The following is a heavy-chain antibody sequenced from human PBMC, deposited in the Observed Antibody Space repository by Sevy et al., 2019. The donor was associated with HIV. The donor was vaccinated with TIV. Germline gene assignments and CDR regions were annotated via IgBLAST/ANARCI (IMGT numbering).Heavy chain of an antibody. V-gene: IGHV5-51*01. J-gene: IGHJ6*02. D-gene: IGHD6-6*01. CDR3: ARHMAAHPPYYYYGMDV. CDR2: IYPGDSDT. Sequence: GESLKISCKGSGYSFTSYWIGWVRQMPGKGLEWMGIIYPGDSDTRYSPSFQGQVTISADKSISTAYLQWSSLKASDTAMYYCARHMAAHPPYYYYGMDVWGQGTTVTVSS. CDR1: GYSFTSYW.